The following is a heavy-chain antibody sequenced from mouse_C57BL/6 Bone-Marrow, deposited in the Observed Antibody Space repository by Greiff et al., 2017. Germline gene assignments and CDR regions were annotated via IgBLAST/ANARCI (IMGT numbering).Heavy chain of an antibody. D-gene: IGHD2-2*01. CDR2: IDPSDSYT. Sequence: QVQLQQPGAELVMPGASVKLSCKASGYTFTSYWMHWVKQRPGQGLEWIGDIDPSDSYTNYNQKFKGKSTLTVDKSSSPAYMPLSRLTSEDVAVYYSAREGSTRVQWYFDYWGTGTTLTVSS. CDR3: AREGSTRVQWYFDY. V-gene: IGHV1-69*01. J-gene: IGHJ2*01. CDR1: GYTFTSYW.